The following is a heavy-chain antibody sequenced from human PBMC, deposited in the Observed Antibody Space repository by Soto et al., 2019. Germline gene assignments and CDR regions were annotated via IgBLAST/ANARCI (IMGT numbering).Heavy chain of an antibody. CDR2: INHAGSEK. CDR1: GFSFSSYS. V-gene: IGHV3-7*01. CDR3: ARELVGTGWYFDL. J-gene: IGHJ2*01. D-gene: IGHD2-21*02. Sequence: GGSLRLSCGASGFSFSSYSISWVRQAPGKGLEWVANINHAGSEKYYVGSGKGRFTMYRDNAKNSAYLQMNSLRVDDTAVYYCARELVGTGWYFDLWGRGTLVTVS.